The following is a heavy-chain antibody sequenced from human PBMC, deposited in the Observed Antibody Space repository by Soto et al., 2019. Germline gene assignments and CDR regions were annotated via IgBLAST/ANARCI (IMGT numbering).Heavy chain of an antibody. CDR1: GYTFTSYG. CDR3: ARDVEDWSSSWYGNWFDT. CDR2: ISAYNGNT. D-gene: IGHD6-13*01. J-gene: IGHJ5*02. V-gene: IGHV1-18*01. Sequence: ASVKVSFKASGYTFTSYGISWVRQAPGQGLEWMGWISAYNGNTNYAQKLQGRVTMTTDTSTSTAYMELRSLRSDDTAVYYCARDVEDWSSSWYGNWFDTWGQGSLVTV.